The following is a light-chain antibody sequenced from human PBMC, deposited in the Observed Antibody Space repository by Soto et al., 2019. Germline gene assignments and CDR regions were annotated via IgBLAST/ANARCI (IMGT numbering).Light chain of an antibody. CDR1: SSNIGAGYD. CDR3: QSYDSSLSAWV. Sequence: QSVLTQPPSVSGAPGQRVTISCTASSSNIGAGYDVHWYQQLPGTAPKLLFYGNTNRPSGVPDRFSGSKSGTSASLAITGLQAEDEADYYCQSYDSSLSAWVFGGGTKLTVL. V-gene: IGLV1-40*01. CDR2: GNT. J-gene: IGLJ3*02.